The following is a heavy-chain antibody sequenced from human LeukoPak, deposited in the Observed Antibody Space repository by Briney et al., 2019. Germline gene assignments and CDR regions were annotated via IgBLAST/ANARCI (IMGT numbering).Heavy chain of an antibody. CDR3: AKEGVPVTILGYFDY. J-gene: IGHJ4*02. Sequence: PGGSLRLSCAASGFTFSSYAMNWVRQAPGKGLEWVSAISGSGGSTYYADSVKGRFTISRDNSKNTLYLQMNSLRAEDTAVYYCAKEGVPVTILGYFDYWGQGTLVTVSS. D-gene: IGHD4-17*01. CDR1: GFTFSSYA. V-gene: IGHV3-23*01. CDR2: ISGSGGST.